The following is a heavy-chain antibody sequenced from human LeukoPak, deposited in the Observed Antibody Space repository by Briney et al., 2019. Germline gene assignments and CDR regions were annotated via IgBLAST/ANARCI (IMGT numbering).Heavy chain of an antibody. J-gene: IGHJ4*02. D-gene: IGHD3-22*01. Sequence: GASVKVSCKASGYTFTAYHIHWVRQATGQGLEWMGWMNPNSGNTGYAQKFQGRVTMTRNTSISTAYMELSSLRSEDTAVYYCARATVVVIPDYWGQGTLVTVSS. CDR3: ARATVVVIPDY. CDR1: GYTFTAYH. CDR2: MNPNSGNT. V-gene: IGHV1-8*02.